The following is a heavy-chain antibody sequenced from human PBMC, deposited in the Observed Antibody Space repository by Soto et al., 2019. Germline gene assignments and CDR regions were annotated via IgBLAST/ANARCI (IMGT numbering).Heavy chain of an antibody. D-gene: IGHD3-10*01. Sequence: GSLRISCAASGFTFRSYAMHWVRQAPGKGLEYVSAISSNGGSTYYANSVKGRFTISRDNSKNTLYLQMGSLRAEDMAVYYCARVRAWFGEFEAFDIWGQGTTVTISS. CDR3: ARVRAWFGEFEAFDI. CDR1: GFTFRSYA. V-gene: IGHV3-64*01. CDR2: ISSNGGST. J-gene: IGHJ3*02.